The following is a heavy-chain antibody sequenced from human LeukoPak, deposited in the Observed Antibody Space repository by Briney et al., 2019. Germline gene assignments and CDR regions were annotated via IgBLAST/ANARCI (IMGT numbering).Heavy chain of an antibody. Sequence: SETLSLTCAVYGGSFSGYYWSWIRQPPGKGLEWIGEINHSGSTNYNPSLKSRVTISVDTSKNQFSLKLSSVTAADTAVYYCARYRRYFDVRRPTGNWFDPWGQGTLVTVSS. D-gene: IGHD3-9*01. CDR3: ARYRRYFDVRRPTGNWFDP. CDR2: INHSGST. V-gene: IGHV4-34*01. CDR1: GGSFSGYY. J-gene: IGHJ5*02.